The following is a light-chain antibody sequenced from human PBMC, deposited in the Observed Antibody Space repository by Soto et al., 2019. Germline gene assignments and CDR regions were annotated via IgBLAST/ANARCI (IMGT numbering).Light chain of an antibody. J-gene: IGKJ4*01. V-gene: IGKV3-15*01. CDR1: QSVCGN. CDR3: QPYNNWPPLT. CDR2: GAS. Sequence: EIVMTQSPATLSVSPGERATLSCRASQSVCGNLAWYQQKPGQAPRLLIYGASNRATGIPARFSGSGSGTEFTLTISSLQAEDFAVYYCQPYNNWPPLTFGGGTKVEIK.